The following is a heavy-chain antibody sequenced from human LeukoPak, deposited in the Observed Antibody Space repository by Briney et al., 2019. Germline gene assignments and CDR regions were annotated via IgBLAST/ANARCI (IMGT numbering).Heavy chain of an antibody. CDR1: GFTFSSYS. D-gene: IGHD1-26*01. CDR2: ISSSGDTI. Sequence: GGSLRLSCAASGFTFSSYSMNWVRQAPGKGLEWISYISSSGDTISYADSVKGRFTISRDNAKSSLYLQMDSLRAEDTAAYYCARVPRGSYSFDYWGQGTLVTVSS. V-gene: IGHV3-48*04. J-gene: IGHJ4*02. CDR3: ARVPRGSYSFDY.